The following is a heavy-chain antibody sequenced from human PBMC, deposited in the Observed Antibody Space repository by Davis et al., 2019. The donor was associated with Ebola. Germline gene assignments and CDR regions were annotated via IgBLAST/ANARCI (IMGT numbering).Heavy chain of an antibody. D-gene: IGHD2-15*01. CDR2: ISAYNGNT. Sequence: ASVKVSCKASGYTFTSYGISWVRQAPGQGLEWMGWISAYNGNTNYAQKLQGRVTMTTDTSTSSAYMELSSLRSEDTAVYYCARTCSGGSCPSYWFDPWGQGTLVTVSS. CDR1: GYTFTSYG. V-gene: IGHV1-18*01. CDR3: ARTCSGGSCPSYWFDP. J-gene: IGHJ5*02.